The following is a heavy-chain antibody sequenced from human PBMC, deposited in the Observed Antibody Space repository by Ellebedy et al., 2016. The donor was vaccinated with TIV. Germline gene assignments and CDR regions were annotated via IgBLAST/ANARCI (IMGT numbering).Heavy chain of an antibody. V-gene: IGHV3-33*01. J-gene: IGHJ6*02. CDR3: ARGLPNGPYYYFKMDV. CDR1: GFTFSNYG. Sequence: GESLKISCAASGFTFSNYGMHWVRQAPGKGLEWVAVLWYDGSNKYYADSVKGRFTISRDNSKNTLYLQVNSLRAEDTAVYYCARGLPNGPYYYFKMDVWGQGTTVTVSS. D-gene: IGHD2-8*01. CDR2: LWYDGSNK.